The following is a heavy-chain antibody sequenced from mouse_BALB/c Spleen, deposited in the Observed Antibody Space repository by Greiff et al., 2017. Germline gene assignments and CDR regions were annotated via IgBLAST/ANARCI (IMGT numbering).Heavy chain of an antibody. CDR3: ARDQTARATFAMDY. V-gene: IGHV5-4*02. CDR1: GFTFSDYY. CDR2: ISDGGSYT. Sequence: EVQVVVSGGGLVKPGGSLKLSCAASGFTFSDYYMYWVRQTPEKRLEWVATISDGGSYTYYPDSVKGRFTISRDNAKNNLYLQMSSLKSEDTAMYYCARDQTARATFAMDYWGQGTSVTVSS. D-gene: IGHD3-2*01. J-gene: IGHJ4*01.